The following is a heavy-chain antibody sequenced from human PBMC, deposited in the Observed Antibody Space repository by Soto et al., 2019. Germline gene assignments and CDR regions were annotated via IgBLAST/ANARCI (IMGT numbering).Heavy chain of an antibody. CDR2: ISGSGGST. CDR3: AKDTAMRYWYFDL. V-gene: IGHV3-23*01. D-gene: IGHD5-18*01. Sequence: EVQLLESGGGLVQPGGSLRLSCAASGFTFSSYAMSWVRQAPGKGLEWVSAISGSGGSTYYADSVKGRFTISRDNSKNTLYLQMNSLRAEDTGVYYCAKDTAMRYWYFDLWGRGTLVTVSS. CDR1: GFTFSSYA. J-gene: IGHJ2*01.